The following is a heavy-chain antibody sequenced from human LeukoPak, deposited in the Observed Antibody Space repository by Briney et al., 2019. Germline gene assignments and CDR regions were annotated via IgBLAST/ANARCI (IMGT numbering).Heavy chain of an antibody. CDR1: GYTFSSYA. V-gene: IGHV3-23*01. CDR2: ISGSGGST. J-gene: IGHJ4*02. D-gene: IGHD6-6*01. CDR3: ARGYSGSSWSLFDY. Sequence: PGGSLRLSCAASGYTFSSYAMSWVRQAPGKGLEWVSAISGSGGSTYYADSVKGRFTISRDNSKNTLYLQMNSLRAEDMAVYYCARGYSGSSWSLFDYWGQGTLVTVSS.